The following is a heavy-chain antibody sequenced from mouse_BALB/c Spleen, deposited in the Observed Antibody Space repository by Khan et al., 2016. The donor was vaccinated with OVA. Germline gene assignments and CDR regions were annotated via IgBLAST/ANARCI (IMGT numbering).Heavy chain of an antibody. CDR2: ISYSGST. J-gene: IGHJ4*01. CDR3: ARKNYYGYAVDY. CDR1: GYSITTNYA. D-gene: IGHD1-1*01. V-gene: IGHV3-2*02. Sequence: EVQLVESGPGLVKPSQSLSLTCTVTGYSITTNYAWDWIRQFPGNKLEWMGYISYSGSTSYNPSLKSRISLTRDTSKNQFFLQLNSVTTEDTATYYWARKNYYGYAVDYWGQGTSVTVSS.